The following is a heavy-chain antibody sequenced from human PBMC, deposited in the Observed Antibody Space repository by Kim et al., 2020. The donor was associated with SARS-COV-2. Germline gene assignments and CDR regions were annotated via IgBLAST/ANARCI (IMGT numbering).Heavy chain of an antibody. V-gene: IGHV4-4*02. J-gene: IGHJ4*02. CDR2: IYHSGST. Sequence: SETLSLTCAVSGGSISSSNWWSWVRQPPGKGLEWIGEIYHSGSTNYNPSLKSRVTISVDKSKNQFSLKLSSVTAADTAVYYCARGSTGWFGELLLFDYWGQGTLVTVSS. D-gene: IGHD3-10*01. CDR1: GGSISSSNW. CDR3: ARGSTGWFGELLLFDY.